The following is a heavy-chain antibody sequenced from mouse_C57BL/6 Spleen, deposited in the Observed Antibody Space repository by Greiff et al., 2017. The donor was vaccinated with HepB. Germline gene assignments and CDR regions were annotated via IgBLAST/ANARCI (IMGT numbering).Heavy chain of an antibody. CDR2: ISSGGDYI. CDR3: TRDHGSSQFAY. Sequence: EVKLMESGEGLVKPGGSLKLSCAASGFTFSSYAMSWVRQTPEKRLEWVAYISSGGDYIYYADTVKGRFTISRDNARNTLYLQMSSLKSEDTAMYYCTRDHGSSQFAYWGQGTLVTVSA. CDR1: GFTFSSYA. J-gene: IGHJ3*01. V-gene: IGHV5-9-1*02. D-gene: IGHD1-1*01.